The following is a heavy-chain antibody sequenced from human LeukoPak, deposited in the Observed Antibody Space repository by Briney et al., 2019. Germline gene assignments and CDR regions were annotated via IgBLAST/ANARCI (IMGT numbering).Heavy chain of an antibody. Sequence: SETLSLTCTVSGGSISSCYWSWIRQPPGKGLEWIGYIYYSGSTNYNPSLKSRVTISVDTSKNQFSLKLSSVTAADTAVYYCARQSHVDGYNFDYWGQGTLVTVSS. CDR1: GGSISSCY. V-gene: IGHV4-59*08. J-gene: IGHJ4*02. CDR3: ARQSHVDGYNFDY. CDR2: IYYSGST. D-gene: IGHD5-24*01.